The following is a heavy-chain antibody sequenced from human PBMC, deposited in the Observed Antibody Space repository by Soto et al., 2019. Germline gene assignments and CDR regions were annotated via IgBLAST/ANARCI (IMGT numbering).Heavy chain of an antibody. V-gene: IGHV3-9*01. CDR1: GFPFDDYA. CDR3: VRSKGGYSYGTPFDY. D-gene: IGHD5-18*01. J-gene: IGHJ4*02. CDR2: ISWNSGNI. Sequence: GGSLRLSCAASGFPFDDYAMYCVRPVIGKGLEWVSSISWNSGNIGYADSVKGRFTTSRDNAENSLYLQMNSLRPEDTALYYCVRSKGGYSYGTPFDYWGQGTLVTVSS.